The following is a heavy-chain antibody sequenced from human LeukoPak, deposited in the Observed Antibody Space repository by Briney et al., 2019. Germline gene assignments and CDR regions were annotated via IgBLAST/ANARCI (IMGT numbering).Heavy chain of an antibody. CDR1: GYTFTDYY. CDR3: ARDLRPANL. D-gene: IGHD1-7*01. Sequence: ASVKVSCKASGYTFTDYYMHWVRQAPGQGLEWMGWINPHSGGTKYAQKFQGRVTMTRDTSISTAYMDLSRLRSDDTAVYYCARDLRPANLWGQGTLVTVSS. V-gene: IGHV1-2*02. J-gene: IGHJ4*02. CDR2: INPHSGGT.